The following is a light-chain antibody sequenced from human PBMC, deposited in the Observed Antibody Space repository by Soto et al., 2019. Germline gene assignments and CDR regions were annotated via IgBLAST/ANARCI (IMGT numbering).Light chain of an antibody. CDR1: NIGSKS. CDR3: QVWDSSSDHWV. Sequence: VLTQPPSVSVAPGKTARVTCGENNIGSKSVHWYQQKPGQAPVVVIYYDSDRPSGIPERFSGSNSGNTATLTISRVEAGDEADYYCQVWDSSSDHWVFGGGTKLTVL. V-gene: IGLV3-21*04. J-gene: IGLJ3*02. CDR2: YDS.